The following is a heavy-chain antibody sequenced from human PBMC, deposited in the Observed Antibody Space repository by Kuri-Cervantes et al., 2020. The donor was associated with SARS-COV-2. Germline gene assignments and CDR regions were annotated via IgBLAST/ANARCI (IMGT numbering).Heavy chain of an antibody. CDR3: ASREIYDFWSGYYTTYYYYYMDV. V-gene: IGHV1-18*01. CDR1: GYTFTSYG. Sequence: ASVKVSCKASGYTFTSYGISWVRQAPGQGLEWMGWISAYNGNTNYAQRLQGRVTMTTDTSTSTAYMELRSLRSDDTAVYYCASREIYDFWSGYYTTYYYYYMDVWGKGTTVTVSS. D-gene: IGHD3-3*01. CDR2: ISAYNGNT. J-gene: IGHJ6*03.